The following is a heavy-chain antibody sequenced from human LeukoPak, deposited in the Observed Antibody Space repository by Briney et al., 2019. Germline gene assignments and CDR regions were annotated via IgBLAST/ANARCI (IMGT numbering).Heavy chain of an antibody. CDR1: GGTFSSYA. D-gene: IGHD6-6*01. J-gene: IGHJ3*02. CDR2: IIPILGIA. CDR3: ATLTDEYSSSADAFDI. Sequence: ASVKVSCKASGGTFSSYAISWVRQAPGQGLEWMGRIIPILGIANYAQKFQGRVTITADKSTSTAYMELRSLRSEDTAVYYCATLTDEYSSSADAFDIWGQGTMVTVSS. V-gene: IGHV1-69*04.